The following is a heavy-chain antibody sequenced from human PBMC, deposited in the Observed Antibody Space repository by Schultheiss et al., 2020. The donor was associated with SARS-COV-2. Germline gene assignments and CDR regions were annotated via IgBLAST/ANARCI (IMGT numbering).Heavy chain of an antibody. Sequence: ASVKVSCKASGYIFTNYYMHWVRQATGQGLEWMGWMNPNSGNTGYAQKFQGRVTISRNTSISTAYMELRSLRSDDTAVYYCARARDRGFYYYGMDIWGQGTTVTVSS. J-gene: IGHJ6*02. V-gene: IGHV1-8*03. CDR1: GYIFTNYY. CDR3: ARARDRGFYYYGMDI. D-gene: IGHD5-24*01. CDR2: MNPNSGNT.